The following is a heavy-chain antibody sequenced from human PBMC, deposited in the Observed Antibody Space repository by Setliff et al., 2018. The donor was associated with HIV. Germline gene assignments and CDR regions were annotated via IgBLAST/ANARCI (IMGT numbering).Heavy chain of an antibody. CDR2: IQHAGST. J-gene: IGHJ4*02. CDR3: ARSYPSRGPLPEDY. CDR1: GYSISSNFL. Sequence: SETLSLTCAVSGYSISSNFLWGWVRQPPGQGLEWIGSIQHAGSTYYNPSLKSRVRISLDTSKNQVSLKLTTVTAADTAVYYCARSYPSRGPLPEDYWGQGTLVTVSS. D-gene: IGHD5-12*01. V-gene: IGHV4-38-2*01.